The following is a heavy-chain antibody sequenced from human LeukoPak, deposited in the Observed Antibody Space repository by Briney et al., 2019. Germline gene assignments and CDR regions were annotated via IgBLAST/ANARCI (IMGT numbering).Heavy chain of an antibody. CDR2: ISSSGSTI. CDR1: GFTFSSYE. V-gene: IGHV3-48*03. Sequence: PGGSLRLSCAASGFTFSSYEMNWVRQAPGKGLEWVSYISSSGSTIYYADSVKGRFTISRDNAKNSLYLQMNSLRAEDTAVYYCARDGLQLEHFFDYWDQGTLVTVSS. J-gene: IGHJ4*02. D-gene: IGHD6-6*01. CDR3: ARDGLQLEHFFDY.